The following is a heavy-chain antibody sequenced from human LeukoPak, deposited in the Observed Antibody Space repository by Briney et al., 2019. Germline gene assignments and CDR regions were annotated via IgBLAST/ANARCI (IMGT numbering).Heavy chain of an antibody. Sequence: GGSLRLSCAASGFTFSSYAMHWVRQAPGKGLEWVAVISYDGGNKYYADSVKGRFTISRDNSKNTLYLQMNSLRAEDTAVYYCARAAPTVTTIDYWGQGTLVTVSS. CDR3: ARAAPTVTTIDY. V-gene: IGHV3-30-3*01. D-gene: IGHD4-17*01. J-gene: IGHJ4*02. CDR2: ISYDGGNK. CDR1: GFTFSSYA.